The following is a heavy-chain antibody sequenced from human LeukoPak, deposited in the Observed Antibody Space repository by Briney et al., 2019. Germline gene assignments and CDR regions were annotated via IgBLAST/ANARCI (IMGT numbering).Heavy chain of an antibody. Sequence: SETLSLTCTVSGGSISSGGYYWSWIRQHPGNGLEWIGYIYYSGSTYYNPSLKSRVTISVDTSKNQFSLKLSSVTAADTAVYYCARTRIQLWNIDYWGQGTLVTVSS. J-gene: IGHJ4*02. D-gene: IGHD5-18*01. CDR2: IYYSGST. CDR1: GGSISSGGYY. V-gene: IGHV4-31*03. CDR3: ARTRIQLWNIDY.